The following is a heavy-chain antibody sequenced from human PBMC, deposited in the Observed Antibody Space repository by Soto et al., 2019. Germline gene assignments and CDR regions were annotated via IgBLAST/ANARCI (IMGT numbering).Heavy chain of an antibody. Sequence: PGGSLRLSCGASGFTVSSYAMSWVRPAPGKGLEWVSAITGSGGSTYYADSVKGRFTISRDNSKNTLYLQMNSLRAEDTAVYYCAKDQTYWLATSDYWGQGTLVTVSS. CDR3: AKDQTYWLATSDY. CDR1: GFTVSSYA. V-gene: IGHV3-23*01. J-gene: IGHJ4*02. CDR2: ITGSGGST. D-gene: IGHD2-8*02.